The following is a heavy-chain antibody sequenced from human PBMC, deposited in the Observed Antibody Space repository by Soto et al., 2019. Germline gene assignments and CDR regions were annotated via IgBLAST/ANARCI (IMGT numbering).Heavy chain of an antibody. V-gene: IGHV4-39*01. D-gene: IGHD6-6*01. J-gene: IGHJ4*02. CDR1: GGSISSSSYY. CDR3: ARAARLSPSLGY. Sequence: SETLSLTCTVSGGSISSSSYYWGWIRQPPGKGLEWIGSIYYSGSTYYNPSLKSRVTISVDTSKNQFSLKLSSVTAADTAVYYCARAARLSPSLGYWGQGTLVTVSS. CDR2: IYYSGST.